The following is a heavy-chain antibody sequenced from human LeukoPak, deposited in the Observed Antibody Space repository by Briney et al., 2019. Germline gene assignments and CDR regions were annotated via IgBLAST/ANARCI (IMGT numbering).Heavy chain of an antibody. Sequence: PSETLSLTCTVSGGSISSYYWSWIRQPAGKGLEWIGRIYTSGSTNYNPSLKSRVTMSVDTSKNQFSLKLSSVTAADTAVYYCAREGDPYFSDSSGFLGYWGQGTLVTVSS. CDR1: GGSISSYY. CDR3: AREGDPYFSDSSGFLGY. V-gene: IGHV4-4*07. CDR2: IYTSGST. J-gene: IGHJ4*02. D-gene: IGHD3-22*01.